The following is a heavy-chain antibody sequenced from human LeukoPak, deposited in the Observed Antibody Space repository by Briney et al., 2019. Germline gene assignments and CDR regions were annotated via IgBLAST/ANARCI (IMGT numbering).Heavy chain of an antibody. CDR1: GYTLTELS. Sequence: ASVKVSCKVSGYTLTELSMHWVRQAPGKGLEWMGGFDPEDGETIYAQKFQGRVTMTEDTSTDTAYMELSSLRSEDTAVYYCARAPRDGYNANFDIWGQGTMVTVSS. D-gene: IGHD5-24*01. CDR3: ARAPRDGYNANFDI. V-gene: IGHV1-24*01. J-gene: IGHJ3*02. CDR2: FDPEDGET.